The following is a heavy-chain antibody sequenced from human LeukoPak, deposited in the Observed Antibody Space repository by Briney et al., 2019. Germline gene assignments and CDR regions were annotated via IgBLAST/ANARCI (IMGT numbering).Heavy chain of an antibody. D-gene: IGHD3-22*01. J-gene: IGHJ4*02. CDR1: GGSFSGYY. V-gene: IGHV4-34*01. CDR2: INHSGST. CDR3: ARVLAYYYDSSGYWYFDY. Sequence: SETLSLTCAVYGGSFSGYYWGWIRQPPGKGLEWIGEINHSGSTNYNPSLKSRVTISVDTSKNQFSLKLSSVTAADTAVYYCARVLAYYYDSSGYWYFDYWGQGTLVTVSS.